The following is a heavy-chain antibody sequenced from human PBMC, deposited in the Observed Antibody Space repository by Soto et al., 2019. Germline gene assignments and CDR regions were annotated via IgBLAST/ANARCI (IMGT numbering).Heavy chain of an antibody. D-gene: IGHD2-2*01. Sequence: KSSETLSLTCAVYGGSFSGYYWSWIRQPPGKGLEWIGEINHSGSTNYNPSLKSRVTISVDTSKNQFSLKLSSVTAADTAVYYCARVGRRYCSSTSCFRVWFDPWGQGTLVTVS. CDR3: ARVGRRYCSSTSCFRVWFDP. V-gene: IGHV4-34*01. CDR1: GGSFSGYY. CDR2: INHSGST. J-gene: IGHJ5*02.